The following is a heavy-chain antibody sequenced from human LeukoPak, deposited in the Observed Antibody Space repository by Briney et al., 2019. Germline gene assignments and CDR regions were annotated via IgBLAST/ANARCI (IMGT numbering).Heavy chain of an antibody. D-gene: IGHD3-10*01. Sequence: PGGSLRLSCAASGLTFGSFWMSWVRQAPGKGLEWVANIKQDGSDKFYVGSVKGRFTISRDNSKNTLYLQMNSPRAEDTAVYYCAKDLDGSGSYEIRLFDYWGQGTLVTVSS. CDR3: AKDLDGSGSYEIRLFDY. CDR1: GLTFGSFW. J-gene: IGHJ4*02. CDR2: IKQDGSDK. V-gene: IGHV3-7*01.